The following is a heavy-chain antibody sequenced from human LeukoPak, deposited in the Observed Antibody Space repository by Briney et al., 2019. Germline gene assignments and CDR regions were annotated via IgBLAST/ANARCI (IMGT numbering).Heavy chain of an antibody. Sequence: SETLSLTCTVSGGSISNYYWTWIRHSPGKGLEWIGYIYYSGSTNYNPSLKSRVTISVDTSKNQFSLKLSSVTAADTAVYYCARDRLGNTVDYWGQGTLVTVSS. D-gene: IGHD3-16*01. V-gene: IGHV4-59*01. J-gene: IGHJ4*02. CDR2: IYYSGST. CDR3: ARDRLGNTVDY. CDR1: GGSISNYY.